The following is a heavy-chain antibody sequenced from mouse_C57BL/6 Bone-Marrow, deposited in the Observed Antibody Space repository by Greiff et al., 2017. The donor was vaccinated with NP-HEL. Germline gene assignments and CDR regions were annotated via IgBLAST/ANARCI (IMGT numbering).Heavy chain of an antibody. CDR3: ARAPYYSNYASWFAY. D-gene: IGHD2-5*01. CDR1: GYTFTSYW. CDR2: IDPSDSEN. V-gene: IGHV1-52*01. J-gene: IGHJ3*01. Sequence: QVQLQQPGAELVRPGSSVKLSCKASGYTFTSYWMHWVKQRPIQGLEWIGNIDPSDSENHYNQQFKDKATLTVDKSSSTAYMQLSRLTSEDSAVYYCARAPYYSNYASWFAYWGQGTLVTVSA.